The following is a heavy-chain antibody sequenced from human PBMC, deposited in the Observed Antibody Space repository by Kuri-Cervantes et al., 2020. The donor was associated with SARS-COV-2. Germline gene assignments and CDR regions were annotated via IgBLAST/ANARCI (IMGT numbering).Heavy chain of an antibody. CDR2: INQSGST. Sequence: GSLRLSCAVFGGSSSGYYWGWIRQPPGKGLEWIGEINQSGSTSYSPSLKSRLTISVDTSENQFSLKLSSVTAADTAVYYCARGRGGYYMGGYYFYSMDVWGKGTTVTVSS. V-gene: IGHV4-34*01. J-gene: IGHJ6*03. CDR3: ARGRGGYYMGGYYFYSMDV. CDR1: GGSSSGYY. D-gene: IGHD3-3*01.